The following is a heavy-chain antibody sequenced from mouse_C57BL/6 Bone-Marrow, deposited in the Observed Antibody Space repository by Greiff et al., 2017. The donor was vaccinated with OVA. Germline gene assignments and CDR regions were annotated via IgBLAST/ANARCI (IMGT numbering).Heavy chain of an antibody. CDR2: IRSKSSNYET. CDR1: GFTFNTYA. J-gene: IGHJ2*01. Sequence: DVHLVESGGGLVQPKGSLKLSCAASGFTFNTYAMHWVRQAPGKGLEWVARIRSKSSNYETDYADSVKDRFTISRDDSQSMLYLQMNNLKTEDTAMYYCVRGGYSKNYFDYWGQGTTLTVSS. D-gene: IGHD2-5*01. CDR3: VRGGYSKNYFDY. V-gene: IGHV10-3*01.